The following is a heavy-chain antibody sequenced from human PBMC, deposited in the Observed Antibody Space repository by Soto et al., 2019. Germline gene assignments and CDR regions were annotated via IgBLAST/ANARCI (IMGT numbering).Heavy chain of an antibody. CDR2: TYWNDDD. Sequence: QITLKESGPTLVKPTQTLTLTCSFSGFSLTSTGVGVGWFRQPPGKALEWLGLTYWNDDDRYRSSLRSRLTITKDTSKNLVVLTMTNMDPEDTATYYCAHRHGGSGWRYYFDYWGQGTLVTVSS. V-gene: IGHV2-5*01. D-gene: IGHD6-19*01. CDR3: AHRHGGSGWRYYFDY. J-gene: IGHJ4*02. CDR1: GFSLTSTGVG.